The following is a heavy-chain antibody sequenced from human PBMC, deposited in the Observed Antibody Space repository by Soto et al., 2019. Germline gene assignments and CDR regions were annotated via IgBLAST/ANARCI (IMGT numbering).Heavy chain of an antibody. J-gene: IGHJ5*02. Sequence: PSETLSLTCTVSGVSFTTYYWSWIRQPPGKGLEWIGYVYSSGTTSYNPSLKSRVTISIDTSKNQLSLKLTSVTAADTAVYYCARENLRWFDPWGQGTLVTVLL. CDR3: ARENLRWFDP. V-gene: IGHV4-59*01. D-gene: IGHD3-9*01. CDR1: GVSFTTYY. CDR2: VYSSGTT.